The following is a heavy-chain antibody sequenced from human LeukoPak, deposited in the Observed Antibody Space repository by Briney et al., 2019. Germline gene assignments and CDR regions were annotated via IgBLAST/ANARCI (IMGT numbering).Heavy chain of an antibody. CDR1: GGTFSIYA. CDR3: AREIRGVPFV. J-gene: IGHJ4*02. V-gene: IGHV1-2*02. CDR2: INPNSGGT. Sequence: ASVKVSCKASGGTFSIYAISWVRQAPGQGLEWMGWINPNSGGTNYAQKFQGRVTMTRDTSISTAYMELSRLRSDDTAVYYCAREIRGVPFVWGQGTLVTVSS. D-gene: IGHD3-10*01.